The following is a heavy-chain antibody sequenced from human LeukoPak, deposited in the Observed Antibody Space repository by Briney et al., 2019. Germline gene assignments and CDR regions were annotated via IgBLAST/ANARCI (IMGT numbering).Heavy chain of an antibody. CDR2: IRGRGDRT. D-gene: IGHD3-10*01. V-gene: IGHV3-23*01. CDR1: GFTFSSYA. CDR3: AKDLSLWFGSFRGKFDY. Sequence: PGGSLRLSCAASGFTFSSYAMSWVRQAPGKGLEWVSAIRGRGDRTPYADSVKGRFTISKDNSKNTLYLQMNSLRAEDTAVYYCAKDLSLWFGSFRGKFDYWGQGTLVTVFS. J-gene: IGHJ4*02.